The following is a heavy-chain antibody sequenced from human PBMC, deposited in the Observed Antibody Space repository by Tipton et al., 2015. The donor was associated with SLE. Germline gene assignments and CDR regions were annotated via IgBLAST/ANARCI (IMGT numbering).Heavy chain of an antibody. D-gene: IGHD1-26*01. CDR2: FDDGGRS. CDR1: GGSISSSRYS. Sequence: GLVKPSETLSLSCTASGGSISSSRYSWAWIRQSPGKGLEWIGYFDDGGRSSYNSSLQGRVTMSADRSRSQFSLKLDSLSAADTAVYYCARGSGWHVYWGPGTLVTVSS. V-gene: IGHV4-61*05. CDR3: ARGSGWHVY. J-gene: IGHJ4*02.